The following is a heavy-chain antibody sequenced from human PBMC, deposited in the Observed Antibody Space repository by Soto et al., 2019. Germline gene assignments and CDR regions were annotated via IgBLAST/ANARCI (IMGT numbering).Heavy chain of an antibody. V-gene: IGHV3-21*01. CDR3: ARGVVSSGGPPNDACDI. CDR1: GFTFSSYS. CDR2: ISSSSSYI. Sequence: EVQLVESGGGLVKPGGSLRLSCAASGFTFSSYSMNWVRQAPGKGLEWVSSISSSSSYIYYADSVKGRFTISRDNAKNSLDLQMNSLRAEDTAVYYCARGVVSSGGPPNDACDIWGQGTMVTVSS. J-gene: IGHJ3*02. D-gene: IGHD6-19*01.